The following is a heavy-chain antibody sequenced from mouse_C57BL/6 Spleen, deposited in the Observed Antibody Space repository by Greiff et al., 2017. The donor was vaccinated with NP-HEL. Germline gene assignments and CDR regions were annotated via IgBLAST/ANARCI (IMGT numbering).Heavy chain of an antibody. D-gene: IGHD1-1*01. Sequence: QVQLQQSGAELVKPGASVKLSCKASGYTFTEYTIPWVKQRSGQGLEWIGWFYPGGGSIKYNEKFKDKATLTVDKTSSTDYMELSRLTSEDSAVYFYARHYYYGSSYGWFAYWGQGTLVTVSA. V-gene: IGHV1-62-2*01. CDR2: FYPGGGSI. CDR1: GYTFTEYT. CDR3: ARHYYYGSSYGWFAY. J-gene: IGHJ3*01.